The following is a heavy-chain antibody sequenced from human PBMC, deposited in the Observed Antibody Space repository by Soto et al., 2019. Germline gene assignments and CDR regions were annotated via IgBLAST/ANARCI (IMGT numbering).Heavy chain of an antibody. J-gene: IGHJ4*02. Sequence: EVQLLESGGGLIHPGGSLRLSCTSSGFTLADYAVSWVRQAPGKGLEWVSTVSASGHSAYTADSVRGRLTISRDNSKNSLFLQMISLRAEDTAVYYCARWESSDWYLGIWGQGTLVTVSS. CDR1: GFTLADYA. CDR3: ARWESSDWYLGI. CDR2: VSASGHSA. V-gene: IGHV3-23*01. D-gene: IGHD6-19*01.